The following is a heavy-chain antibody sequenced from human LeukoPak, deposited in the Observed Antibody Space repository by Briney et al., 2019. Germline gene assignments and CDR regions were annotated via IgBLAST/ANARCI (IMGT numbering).Heavy chain of an antibody. D-gene: IGHD3-10*01. CDR3: ARQVRGVGLDY. Sequence: HPGGSLRLSCAASGFTVSSDYMSWVRQAPGKGLEWVSVIYSGGSTYYADSVKGRFTISRDNSKNTLYLQMNSLRAEDTAVYYCARQVRGVGLDYWGQGTLVTVSS. CDR2: IYSGGST. J-gene: IGHJ4*02. CDR1: GFTVSSDY. V-gene: IGHV3-53*01.